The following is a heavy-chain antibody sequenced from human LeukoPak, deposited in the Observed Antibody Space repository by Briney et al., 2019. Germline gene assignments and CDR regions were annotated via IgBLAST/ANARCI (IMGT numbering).Heavy chain of an antibody. Sequence: SVKVSCKTSGGTFSTYGFSWVRQAPGQGLEWMGGIIPIFGTANYAQKFQGRVTITADESTSTAYMELSSLRSEDTAVYYCARDSSGWPNYWGQGTLVTVSS. D-gene: IGHD6-19*01. J-gene: IGHJ4*02. CDR1: GGTFSTYG. V-gene: IGHV1-69*13. CDR3: ARDSSGWPNY. CDR2: IIPIFGTA.